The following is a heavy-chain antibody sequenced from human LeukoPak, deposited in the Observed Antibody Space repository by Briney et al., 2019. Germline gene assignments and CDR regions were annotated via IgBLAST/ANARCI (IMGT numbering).Heavy chain of an antibody. V-gene: IGHV3-33*01. J-gene: IGHJ6*02. D-gene: IGHD3-22*01. CDR3: ARVGQSTVYYDSSGYYSPQNYGMDV. Sequence: GGSLRLSCAASGFTFSSYGMHWDRQAPGKGLEWVAVIWYDGSNKYYADSVKGRFTISRDNSKNTLYLQMNSLRAEDTAVYYCARVGQSTVYYDSSGYYSPQNYGMDVWGQGTTVTVSS. CDR1: GFTFSSYG. CDR2: IWYDGSNK.